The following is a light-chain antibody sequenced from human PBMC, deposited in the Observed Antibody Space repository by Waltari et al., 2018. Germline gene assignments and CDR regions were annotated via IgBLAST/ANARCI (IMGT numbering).Light chain of an antibody. CDR2: LAS. Sequence: DIVMTQSPLSLPVTPGEPASISCRSSQSLLHSNGYNYLDWYVKKPGQSPQLLIYLASNRASGVPDRFLGSGSGTDLTLQVSSLEADDVGLCYGLPGLQIPYTFRQGIRLE. CDR1: QSLLHSNGYNY. J-gene: IGKJ5*01. CDR3: LPGLQIPYT. V-gene: IGKV2-28*01.